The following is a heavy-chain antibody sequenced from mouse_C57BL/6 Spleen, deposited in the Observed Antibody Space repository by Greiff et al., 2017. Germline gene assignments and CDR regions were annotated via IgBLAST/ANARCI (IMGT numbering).Heavy chain of an antibody. V-gene: IGHV5-6*02. Sequence: EVMLVESGGDLVKPGGSLKLSCAASGFTFSSYGMSWVRQTPDKRLEWVATISSGGSYTYYPDSVKGRFTISRDNAKNTLYLQMSSLKSEDTAMYYWTRSGGSYWYFDVWGTGTTVTVSS. CDR3: TRSGGSYWYFDV. J-gene: IGHJ1*03. CDR2: ISSGGSYT. D-gene: IGHD1-1*01. CDR1: GFTFSSYG.